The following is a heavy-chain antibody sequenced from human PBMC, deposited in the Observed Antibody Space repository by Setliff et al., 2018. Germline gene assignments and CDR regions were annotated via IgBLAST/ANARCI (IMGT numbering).Heavy chain of an antibody. CDR2: IYYSGSN. V-gene: IGHV4-39*07. Sequence: SETLSLTCTVSGGSISSSSYYWGRIRQPPGKGLEWIGSIYYSGSNYYNPSLKSRVTISVDTSKNQFSLKLSSVTAADTAVYYCARVAAYSSSWYNYYYGMDVWGQGTTVTVSS. CDR1: GGSISSSSYY. J-gene: IGHJ6*02. CDR3: ARVAAYSSSWYNYYYGMDV. D-gene: IGHD6-13*01.